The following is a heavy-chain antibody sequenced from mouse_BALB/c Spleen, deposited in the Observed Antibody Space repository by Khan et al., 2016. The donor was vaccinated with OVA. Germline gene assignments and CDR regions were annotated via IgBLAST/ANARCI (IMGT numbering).Heavy chain of an antibody. V-gene: IGHV5-17*02. J-gene: IGHJ2*01. CDR3: TRSFYYGYYFDY. D-gene: IGHD1-1*01. Sequence: EVELVESGGDLVQPGGSRKLSCAASGFTFSTFGMHWVRQAPEKGLEWVAYISSDSSTIYYADTVKGRFTISRDNPKNTLFLQMTSLRSDDTAMFYCTRSFYYGYYFDYWGQGTTLTVSS. CDR1: GFTFSTFG. CDR2: ISSDSSTI.